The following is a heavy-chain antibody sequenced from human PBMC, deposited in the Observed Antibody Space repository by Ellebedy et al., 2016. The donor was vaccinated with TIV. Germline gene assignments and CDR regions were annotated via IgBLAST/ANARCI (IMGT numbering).Heavy chain of an antibody. D-gene: IGHD6-19*01. CDR2: ISYDGSNK. Sequence: GGSLRLSXAASGFTFSSYGMHWVRQAPGKGLDWVAVISYDGSNKYYADSVKGRFTISRDNSQNTLYLQMNSLRAEDTAVYYCARDREQWLVPLYYFDYWGQGTLVTVSS. CDR1: GFTFSSYG. V-gene: IGHV3-30*03. J-gene: IGHJ4*02. CDR3: ARDREQWLVPLYYFDY.